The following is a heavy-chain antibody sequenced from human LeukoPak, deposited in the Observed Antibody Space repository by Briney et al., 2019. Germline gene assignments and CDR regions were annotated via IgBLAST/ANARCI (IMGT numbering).Heavy chain of an antibody. CDR2: ISSSSITI. D-gene: IGHD3-16*01. J-gene: IGHJ4*02. CDR3: ARAAYDLLDY. V-gene: IGHV3-48*01. Sequence: EFFSYISSSSITIYYADSVKARLTIYRENAKKSLYLQMNSLRAEDTAVYYCARAAYDLLDYWGQGTLVTVSS.